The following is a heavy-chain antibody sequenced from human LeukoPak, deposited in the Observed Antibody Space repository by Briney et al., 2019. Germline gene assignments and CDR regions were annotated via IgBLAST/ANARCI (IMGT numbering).Heavy chain of an antibody. Sequence: GESLKISCKGSGYSFTNYWIGWVRQMPGKGLEWMGIIYPGDSDTRYSPSFQGQVTISADKSISTAYLQWSSLKASDTAMYYCARAESVGAKGPSGAFDIWGQGTMVTVSS. J-gene: IGHJ3*02. CDR3: ARAESVGAKGPSGAFDI. CDR2: IYPGDSDT. D-gene: IGHD1-26*01. V-gene: IGHV5-51*01. CDR1: GYSFTNYW.